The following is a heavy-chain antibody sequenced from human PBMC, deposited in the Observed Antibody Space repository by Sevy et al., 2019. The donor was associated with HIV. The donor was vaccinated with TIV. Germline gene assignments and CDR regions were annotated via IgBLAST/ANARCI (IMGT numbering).Heavy chain of an antibody. CDR2: ISWNSGSI. D-gene: IGHD6-19*01. J-gene: IGHJ3*02. V-gene: IGHV3-9*01. Sequence: GGSLRLSCAASGFTFDDYAMHWVRQAPGKGLEWVSGISWNSGSIGYADSVKGRFTISRDNAKNSLYLQMNSLRAEDTALYYWATAGGGKWLTRGDAFDIWGQGTMVTVSS. CDR3: ATAGGGKWLTRGDAFDI. CDR1: GFTFDDYA.